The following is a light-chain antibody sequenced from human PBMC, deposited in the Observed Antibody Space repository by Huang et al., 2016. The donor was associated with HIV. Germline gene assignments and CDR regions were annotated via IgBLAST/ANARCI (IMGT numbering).Light chain of an antibody. V-gene: IGKV3-11*01. CDR1: QSVSDF. CDR2: DAS. J-gene: IGKJ4*01. CDR3: QQRSKWPLT. Sequence: EIVLTQSPATLSLSPGQRVTLSCRASQSVSDFLAWDQQKPGQAPRLLIYDASKRATGIPARFSGSGAGTDFTLTISSLEPEDFAVYYCQQRSKWPLTFGGGTKVESK.